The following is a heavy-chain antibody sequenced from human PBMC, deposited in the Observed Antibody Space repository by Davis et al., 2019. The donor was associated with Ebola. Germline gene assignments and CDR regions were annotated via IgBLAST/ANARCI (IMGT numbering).Heavy chain of an antibody. CDR2: ISGSGGST. V-gene: IGHV3-23*01. CDR3: AREGASIGWYRGGDFDY. J-gene: IGHJ4*02. Sequence: GESLKISCAASGFTFSSYAMSWVRQAPGKGLEWVSAISGSGGSTYYADSVKGRFTISRDNSKNTLYLQMSSLRAEDTAVYYCAREGASIGWYRGGDFDYWGQGTLVTVSS. D-gene: IGHD6-19*01. CDR1: GFTFSSYA.